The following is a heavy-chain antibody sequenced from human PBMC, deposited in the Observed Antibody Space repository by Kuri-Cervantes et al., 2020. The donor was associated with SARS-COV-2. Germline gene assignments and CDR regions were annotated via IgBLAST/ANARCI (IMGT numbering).Heavy chain of an antibody. V-gene: IGHV4-59*01. D-gene: IGHD3-16*01. CDR3: ARVWGEPDAFDI. J-gene: IGHJ3*02. Sequence: GSLRLSCTVSGVSISSYYCSWIRQPPGKGLEWIGNIYYSGSTNYNPSLKSRVTISVDTSKNQFSLKVRSVTAADTAVYYCARVWGEPDAFDIWGQGTMVTVSS. CDR2: IYYSGST. CDR1: GVSISSYY.